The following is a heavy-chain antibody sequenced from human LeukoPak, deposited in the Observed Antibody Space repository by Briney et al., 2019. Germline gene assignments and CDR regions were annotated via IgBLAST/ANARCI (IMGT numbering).Heavy chain of an antibody. V-gene: IGHV1-2*02. D-gene: IGHD3-10*01. CDR2: INPNSGGT. CDR1: GYTFTGYY. Sequence: ASVKVSCKASGYTFTGYYMHWVRQAPGQGVEWMGWINPNSGGTNYAQKFQGRVTMTRDTSISTAYMELSRLRSDDTAVYYCARGYGSGSYRGQIDYWGQGTLVTVSS. CDR3: ARGYGSGSYRGQIDY. J-gene: IGHJ4*02.